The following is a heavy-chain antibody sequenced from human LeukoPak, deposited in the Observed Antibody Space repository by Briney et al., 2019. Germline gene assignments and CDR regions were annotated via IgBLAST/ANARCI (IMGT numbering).Heavy chain of an antibody. J-gene: IGHJ6*02. CDR2: INHSGST. Sequence: SETLSLTCAVYGGSFSGYYWSWIRQPPGKGLEWIGEINHSGSTNYNPSLKSRVTISVDTSKNQFSLKLSSVTAADTAVYYCVRARRSSTSLIGGMDVWGQGTTVTVSS. CDR3: VRARRSSTSLIGGMDV. V-gene: IGHV4-34*01. D-gene: IGHD2-2*01. CDR1: GGSFSGYY.